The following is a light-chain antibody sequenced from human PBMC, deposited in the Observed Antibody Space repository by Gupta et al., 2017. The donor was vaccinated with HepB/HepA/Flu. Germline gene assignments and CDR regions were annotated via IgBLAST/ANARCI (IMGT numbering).Light chain of an antibody. V-gene: IGKV1-27*01. CDR2: AAS. CDR3: QKDNSAPRT. CDR1: QGIDNY. J-gene: IGKJ1*01. Sequence: DIQMTQSPSSLSASIGDRVTITCRASQGIDNYLAWYQHKPGKTPKPLIYAASTLQSGVPSRFSGSGFGTDFTLTISSLQPEDVATYYCQKDNSAPRTFGQGTKVEIK.